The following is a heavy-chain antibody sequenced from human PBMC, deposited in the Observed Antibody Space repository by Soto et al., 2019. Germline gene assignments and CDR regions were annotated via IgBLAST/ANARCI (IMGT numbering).Heavy chain of an antibody. D-gene: IGHD3-9*01. CDR3: ARHFLYDILTYAGSAQKSAKQAFDY. Sequence: GASVKVSCKASGGTFSSYAISWVRQAPGQGLEWMGGIIPIFGTANYAQKFQGRVTITADESTSTAYMELSSLRSEDTAVYYCARHFLYDILTYAGSAQKSAKQAFDYWAREPWSPS. CDR2: IIPIFGTA. V-gene: IGHV1-69*13. J-gene: IGHJ4*02. CDR1: GGTFSSYA.